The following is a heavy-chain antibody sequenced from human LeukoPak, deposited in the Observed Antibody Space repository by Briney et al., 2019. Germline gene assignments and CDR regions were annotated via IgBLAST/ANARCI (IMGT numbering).Heavy chain of an antibody. CDR1: GYTFTGYY. D-gene: IGHD3-22*01. J-gene: IGHJ5*02. V-gene: IGHV1-2*02. CDR2: INPNSGGT. Sequence: ASVKVSCKASGYTFTGYYMHWVRQAPGQGLEWMGWINPNSGGTNYAQKFQGRVTMTRDTSISTAYMELSRLRSDDTAAYYCARDRITMIVVVMGWFDPWGQGTLVTVSS. CDR3: ARDRITMIVVVMGWFDP.